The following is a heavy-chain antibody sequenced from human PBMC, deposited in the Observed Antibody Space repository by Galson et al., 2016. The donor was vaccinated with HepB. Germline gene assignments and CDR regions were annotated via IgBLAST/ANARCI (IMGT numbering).Heavy chain of an antibody. D-gene: IGHD5-24*01. Sequence: SETLSLTCTVSGGSIRSSSSYYWGWVRQSPGKGLEWIGSIYYSGNTYYNPSLKSRVTISVDTSKNQFSLKASSVTAADTAVYYCARHVEMATAAEYFQYWGQGTLVTVSS. V-gene: IGHV4-39*01. CDR2: IYYSGNT. J-gene: IGHJ1*01. CDR1: GGSIRSSSSYY. CDR3: ARHVEMATAAEYFQY.